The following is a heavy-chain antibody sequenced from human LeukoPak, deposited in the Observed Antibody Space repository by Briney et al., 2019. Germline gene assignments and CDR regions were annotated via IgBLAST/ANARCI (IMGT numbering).Heavy chain of an antibody. CDR2: INPNSGGA. CDR3: ARDPPRTATTSDGC. V-gene: IGHV1-2*02. D-gene: IGHD4-17*01. CDR1: GYTFTAYY. J-gene: IGHJ4*02. Sequence: PGTSVKVSCETSGYTFTAYYIHWVRQAPGQGLEWMGWINPNSGGAIFAQKFQGRVTMTRDTSISTAYMELSGLRSDDTAVYYCARDPPRTATTSDGCWGQGTLVTISS.